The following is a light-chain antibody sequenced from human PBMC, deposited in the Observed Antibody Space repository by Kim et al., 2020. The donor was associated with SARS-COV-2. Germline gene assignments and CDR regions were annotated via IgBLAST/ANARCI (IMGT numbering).Light chain of an antibody. CDR1: QTVTSGK. J-gene: IGKJ2*01. V-gene: IGKV3-20*01. Sequence: EVVLTQSPGTLSVSPGERATLSCRASQTVTSGKLAWYQQRPGQAPRLLVHDVSNRASGIPDRFSGSGSGTDFSLTITSVEPEDFAVYFCQQYATSPPYTFGQGTKLEI. CDR3: QQYATSPPYT. CDR2: DVS.